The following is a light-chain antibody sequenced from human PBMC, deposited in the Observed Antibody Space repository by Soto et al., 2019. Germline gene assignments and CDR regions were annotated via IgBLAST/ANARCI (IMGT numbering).Light chain of an antibody. CDR2: KIS. V-gene: IGKV2-30*01. J-gene: IGKJ1*01. CDR3: LQGTHWPWT. CDR1: QSLVYSDRNTY. Sequence: DAVMTQSPLSLPVTLGQPASISCRSSQSLVYSDRNTYLNWYHQRPGQSPRRLIYKISKRDSGVPDRFSGSGSGTDFTLEISRVEAEDVGVYYCLQGTHWPWTFGQGTKVEIK.